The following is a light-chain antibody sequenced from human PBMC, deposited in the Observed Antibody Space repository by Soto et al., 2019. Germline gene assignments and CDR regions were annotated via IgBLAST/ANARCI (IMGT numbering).Light chain of an antibody. CDR1: QSVSSNY. CDR2: RAS. J-gene: IGKJ4*01. V-gene: IGKV3-20*01. Sequence: EIVLTQSPDTLSLSPGERATLSCRASQSVSSNYVAWYQQKPGQTPKVLIYRASSRATGIPDRFSGSGSGTDFTLTISRLEPEDFAMYYCQQYGSSPLTFGGGTKVEIK. CDR3: QQYGSSPLT.